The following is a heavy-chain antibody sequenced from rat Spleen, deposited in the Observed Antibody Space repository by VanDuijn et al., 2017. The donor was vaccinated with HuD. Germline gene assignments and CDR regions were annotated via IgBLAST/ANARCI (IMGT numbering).Heavy chain of an antibody. CDR1: GFTFNNYW. Sequence: EVQLVESGGGLVQPGGSLKLSCVASGFTFNNYWMTWIRQAPGKGLEWVASITNASGGTHYPDSVKGRFTISRNIAKSTLYLQMDSLRSEDTATYYCTTDHNNFYVMDAWGQGASVTVSS. D-gene: IGHD1-10*01. CDR3: TTDHNNFYVMDA. CDR2: ITNASGGT. V-gene: IGHV5-31*01. J-gene: IGHJ4*01.